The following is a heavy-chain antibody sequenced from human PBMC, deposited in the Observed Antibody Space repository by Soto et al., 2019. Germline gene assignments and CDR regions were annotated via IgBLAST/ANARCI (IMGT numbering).Heavy chain of an antibody. V-gene: IGHV4-59*12. Sequence: SETLSLTCTVSGGSMSSYYWTWIRQPPGKGLEWIGSIYHTGSTYYSKSLRSRLTMSVDTSKSQFSLRLSSVTAADTAVYYCARATGTLRSRNCDYWGQGSLVTVSS. J-gene: IGHJ4*02. CDR3: ARATGTLRSRNCDY. CDR2: IYHTGST. CDR1: GGSMSSYY. D-gene: IGHD1-1*01.